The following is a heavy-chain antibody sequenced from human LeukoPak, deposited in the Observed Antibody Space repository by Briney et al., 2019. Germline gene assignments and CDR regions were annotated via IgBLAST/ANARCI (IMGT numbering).Heavy chain of an antibody. CDR1: GGSISSYY. CDR3: ARGSDYGDY. V-gene: IGHV4-59*01. CDR2: LYNSGST. D-gene: IGHD3-3*01. Sequence: TSETLSLTCTVSGGSISSYYWSWIRQPPGKGLEWIGSLYNSGSTNYNPSLKSRVTISINTSKNQFSLRLSSVTAADTAVYYCARGSDYGDYWGQGTLVTVSS. J-gene: IGHJ4*02.